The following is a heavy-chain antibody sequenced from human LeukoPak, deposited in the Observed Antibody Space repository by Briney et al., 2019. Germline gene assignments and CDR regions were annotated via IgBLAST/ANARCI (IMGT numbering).Heavy chain of an antibody. CDR1: GYTFTSYD. CDR2: MNPNSGNT. V-gene: IGHV1-8*01. CDR3: ARVGAFRYYYDSSGYYYLKY. Sequence: ASVKVSCTASGYTFTSYDINWVRQATGQGLEWMGWMNPNSGNTGYAQKFQGRVTMTRNTSISTAYMELSSLRSEDTAVYYCARVGAFRYYYDSSGYYYLKYWGQGTLVTVSS. D-gene: IGHD3-22*01. J-gene: IGHJ4*02.